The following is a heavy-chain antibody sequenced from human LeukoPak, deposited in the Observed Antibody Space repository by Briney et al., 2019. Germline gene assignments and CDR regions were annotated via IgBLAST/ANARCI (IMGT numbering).Heavy chain of an antibody. V-gene: IGHV4-34*01. CDR1: GGSFSGYY. CDR3: ALLITMVRGVIKDDAFDI. Sequence: SETLSLTCAVYGGSFSGYYWSWIRQPPGKGLEWIGEINHSGSTNYNPSLKSRVTISVDTSKNQFSLKLSSVTAADTAVYYCALLITMVRGVIKDDAFDIWGQGTMVTVSS. CDR2: INHSGST. D-gene: IGHD3-10*01. J-gene: IGHJ3*02.